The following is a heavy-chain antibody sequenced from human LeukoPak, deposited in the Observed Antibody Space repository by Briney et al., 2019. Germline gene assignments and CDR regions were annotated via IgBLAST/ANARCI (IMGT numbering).Heavy chain of an antibody. CDR2: MNPNSGNT. V-gene: IGHV1-8*01. CDR3: ARERGYSYGYGVDY. D-gene: IGHD5-18*01. Sequence: ASVKVSCKASGYTFTSYDINWVRQATGQGLEWMGWMNPNSGNTGYAQKFQGRVTMTRNTSISTAYMELSSLRSEDTAVYYCARERGYSYGYGVDYWGQGTLVTVSS. J-gene: IGHJ4*02. CDR1: GYTFTSYD.